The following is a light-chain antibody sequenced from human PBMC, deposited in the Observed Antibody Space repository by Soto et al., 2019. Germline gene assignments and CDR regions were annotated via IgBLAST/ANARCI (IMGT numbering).Light chain of an antibody. CDR3: QPYNNWPRT. Sequence: IVITQSPATLSVSPGERATLSCRASQSVSSNLAWYQQKPGQAPRLLIYGASTRATGIPARFSGSGSGTEFTITISSLKSEDFAVYYCQPYNNWPRTVGQGTQVDIK. V-gene: IGKV3-15*01. J-gene: IGKJ1*01. CDR2: GAS. CDR1: QSVSSN.